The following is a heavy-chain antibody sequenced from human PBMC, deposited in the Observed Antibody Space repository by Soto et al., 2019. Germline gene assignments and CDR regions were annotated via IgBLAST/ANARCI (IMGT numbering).Heavy chain of an antibody. V-gene: IGHV1-2*02. CDR1: GYPVTAYY. CDR3: ARGGGVGVAGSAAFDM. J-gene: IGHJ3*02. D-gene: IGHD3-3*01. Sequence: QLHLVQSGAVVKKPGASVTVSCSASGYPVTAYYMHWVRQAPGRGLEWMGGINPATGAAKYTQTFQGRVTMTRDTAQRTVFMELSGLTSEDTAVFYCARGGGVGVAGSAAFDMWGQGTLVTVSS. CDR2: INPATGAA.